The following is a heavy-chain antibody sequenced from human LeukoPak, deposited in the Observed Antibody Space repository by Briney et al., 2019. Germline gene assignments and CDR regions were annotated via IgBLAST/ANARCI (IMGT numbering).Heavy chain of an antibody. V-gene: IGHV3-23*01. CDR3: AKDFWSYWYFDL. D-gene: IGHD3-3*01. CDR1: GFTFSSYA. CDR2: ISGSGGNT. J-gene: IGHJ2*01. Sequence: GGSLRLSCAASGFTFSSYAMSWVRQTPGKGLEWVSGISGSGGNTYYADSVKGRFTISRDNSKNTLYLQMNSLRAEDTAVYYCAKDFWSYWYFDLWGRGTLVTVPS.